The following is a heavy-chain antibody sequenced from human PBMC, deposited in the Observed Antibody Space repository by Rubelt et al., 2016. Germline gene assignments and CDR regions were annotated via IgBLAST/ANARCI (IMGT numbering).Heavy chain of an antibody. CDR1: GYTFTSYA. V-gene: IGHV1-3*01. J-gene: IGHJ4*02. CDR2: INAGNGNT. Sequence: GYTFTSYAMHWVRQAPGQRLEWMGWINAGNGNTKYSQKFQGRVTITRDTSASTAYMELSSLRSEDTAVYYCARVAVAVAGIGSVDYWGQGTLVTVSS. D-gene: IGHD6-19*01. CDR3: ARVAVAVAGIGSVDY.